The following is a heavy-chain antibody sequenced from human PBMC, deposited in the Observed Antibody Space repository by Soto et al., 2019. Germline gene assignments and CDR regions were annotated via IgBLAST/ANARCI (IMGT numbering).Heavy chain of an antibody. D-gene: IGHD6-13*01. CDR1: GYTFTSYA. CDR2: INAGNGNT. Sequence: AASVKVSCKASGYTFTSYAMHWVRQAPGQRLEWMGWINAGNGNTKYSQKFQGRVTITRDTSASTAYMELSSLRSEDTAVYYCASVGIAAAGNFDYWGQGTLVTVSS. V-gene: IGHV1-3*01. CDR3: ASVGIAAAGNFDY. J-gene: IGHJ4*02.